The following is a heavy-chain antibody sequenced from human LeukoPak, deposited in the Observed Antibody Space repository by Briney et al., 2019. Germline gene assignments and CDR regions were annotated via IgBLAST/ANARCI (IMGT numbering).Heavy chain of an antibody. D-gene: IGHD3-3*01. J-gene: IGHJ5*02. CDR1: GYTLTGYY. Sequence: ASVKVSCKASGYTLTGYYMHWVRQAPGQGLEWMGWINPNSGGTNYAQKFQGRVTMTRDTSISTAYMELSRLRSDDTAVYYCARDSITIFGVVITYNWFDPWGQGTLVTVSS. V-gene: IGHV1-2*02. CDR3: ARDSITIFGVVITYNWFDP. CDR2: INPNSGGT.